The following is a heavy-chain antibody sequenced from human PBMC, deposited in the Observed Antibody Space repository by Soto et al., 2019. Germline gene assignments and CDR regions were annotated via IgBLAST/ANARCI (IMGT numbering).Heavy chain of an antibody. CDR2: LNPDSGNT. CDR1: GYTFTSYD. V-gene: IGHV1-8*01. CDR3: ARSGIMITFGGDNRWYFDL. D-gene: IGHD3-16*01. J-gene: IGHJ2*01. Sequence: QVPLVQSGAEVKKPGASVKVSCKASGYTFTSYDINWVRQATGQGLEWMGWLNPDSGNTGYAQKFQGRVTITADKSTSTAYMELSSLRSEVTAVYYCARSGIMITFGGDNRWYFDLWGRGTLVTVSS.